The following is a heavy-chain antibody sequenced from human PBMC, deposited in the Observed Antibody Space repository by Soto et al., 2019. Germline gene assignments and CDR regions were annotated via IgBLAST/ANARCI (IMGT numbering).Heavy chain of an antibody. CDR1: VGSFSGYY. CDR3: ARELDLWFGELLPFDI. Sequence: PSETLSLTCAVYVGSFSGYYWSWIRQPPGKGLEWIGEINHSGSTNYNPSLKSRVTISVDTSKNQFSLKLSSVTAADTAVYYCARELDLWFGELLPFDIWGQGTMVTVSS. J-gene: IGHJ3*02. CDR2: INHSGST. D-gene: IGHD3-10*01. V-gene: IGHV4-34*01.